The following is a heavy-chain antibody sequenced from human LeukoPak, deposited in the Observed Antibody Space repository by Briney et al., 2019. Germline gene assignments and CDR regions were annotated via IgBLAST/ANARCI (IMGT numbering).Heavy chain of an antibody. CDR3: ARVTSGSYGRLGY. J-gene: IGHJ4*02. Sequence: PSETLSPTCTVSGYSISSGYCWGWIRQPPGKGLEWIGSIYHSGSTYYNPSLKSRVTISVDTSKNQFSLKLSSVTAADTAVYYCARVTSGSYGRLGYWGQGTLVTVSS. CDR1: GYSISSGYC. V-gene: IGHV4-38-2*02. D-gene: IGHD3-16*01. CDR2: IYHSGST.